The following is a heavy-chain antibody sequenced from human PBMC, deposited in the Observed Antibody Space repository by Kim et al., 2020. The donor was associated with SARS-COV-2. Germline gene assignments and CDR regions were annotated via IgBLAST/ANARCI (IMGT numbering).Heavy chain of an antibody. V-gene: IGHV3-23*01. D-gene: IGHD4-4*01. CDR1: GFTFQYSA. CDR2: ISGSGGNT. J-gene: IGHJ4*02. Sequence: GGSLRLSCVASGFTFQYSAMTWARQAPGKGLEWVSTISGSGGNTYYAVSVKGRFTVSRDNSRDALFLQMNSLRAEDTAIYYCAKVEMTTVPFDYWGQGTL. CDR3: AKVEMTTVPFDY.